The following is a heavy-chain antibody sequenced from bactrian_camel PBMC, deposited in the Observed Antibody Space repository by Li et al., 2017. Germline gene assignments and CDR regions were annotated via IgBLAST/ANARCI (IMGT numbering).Heavy chain of an antibody. D-gene: IGHD1*01. CDR3: AANVLGGCRIDMLDEPDFGL. V-gene: IGHV3S10*01. Sequence: VQLVESGGGSVQTGDSLTLSCTYTYRSHCMAWFRQAPGKEREAVAGIETDGTTTYADSVKGRFTISRDNAKNTAYLQMNNLKPEDTGMYYCAANVLGGCRIDMLDEPDFGLWGQGTQVTVS. CDR2: IETDGTT. J-gene: IGHJ6*01. CDR1: YTYRSHC.